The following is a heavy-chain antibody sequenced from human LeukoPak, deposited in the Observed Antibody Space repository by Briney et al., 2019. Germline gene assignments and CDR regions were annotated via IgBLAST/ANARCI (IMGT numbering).Heavy chain of an antibody. V-gene: IGHV1-69*04. D-gene: IGHD2-15*01. CDR2: IIPILGIA. J-gene: IGHJ1*01. CDR3: ARDRYCSGGSCYSSEYFQH. Sequence: ASVKVSCKASGGTFSSYAISWVRQAPGQGLEWMGRIIPILGIANYAQKFQGRVTITADKSTSTAYMELSSLRSEDTAVYYCARDRYCSGGSCYSSEYFQHWGQGTLVTVSS. CDR1: GGTFSSYA.